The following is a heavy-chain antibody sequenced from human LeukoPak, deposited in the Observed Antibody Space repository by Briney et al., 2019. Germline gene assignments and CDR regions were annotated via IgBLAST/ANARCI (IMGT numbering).Heavy chain of an antibody. CDR1: GGTFSSYA. J-gene: IGHJ4*02. V-gene: IGHV1-69*06. D-gene: IGHD3-22*01. CDR2: IIPIFGTA. CDR3: ARRNRYYYDSSGYYDYYFDY. Sequence: SVKVSCKASGGTFSSYAISWVRQAPGQGLEWMGGIIPIFGTANYAQKFQGRVTITADKSTSTAYMELSSLRSEDTAVYYCARRNRYYYDSSGYYDYYFDYWGQGTLVTVSS.